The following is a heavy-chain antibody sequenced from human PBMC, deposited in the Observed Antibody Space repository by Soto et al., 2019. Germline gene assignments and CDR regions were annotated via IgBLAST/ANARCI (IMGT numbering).Heavy chain of an antibody. D-gene: IGHD3-22*01. CDR2: IYPGDSDI. CDR3: ARQIYDSDTGPNFQYYFDS. CDR1: GYSFTTYW. J-gene: IGHJ4*02. Sequence: GESLKISCKGSGYSFTTYWIGWVRQMPGKGLEWMGIIYPGDSDIRYSPSFQGQVTISADKSTSTAYLQWSSLKASDTAMYYCARQIYDSDTGPNFQYYFDSWGQGTPVTVSS. V-gene: IGHV5-51*01.